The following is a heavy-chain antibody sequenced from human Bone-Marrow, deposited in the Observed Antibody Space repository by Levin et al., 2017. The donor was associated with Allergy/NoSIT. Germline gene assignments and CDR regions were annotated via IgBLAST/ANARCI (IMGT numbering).Heavy chain of an antibody. CDR3: TRETTIISDDRWGWYFDL. D-gene: IGHD4-11*01. J-gene: IGHJ2*01. CDR2: ISSGGGKI. V-gene: IGHV3-48*03. Sequence: TGGSLRLSCAASGFGFSSFDTNWVRQAPGKGLEWISSISSGGGKISYADSVKGRFTISRDNTKNSLYLQMNSLRPEDTAVYFCTRETTIISDDRWGWYFDLWGRGTPVIVSS. CDR1: GFGFSSFD.